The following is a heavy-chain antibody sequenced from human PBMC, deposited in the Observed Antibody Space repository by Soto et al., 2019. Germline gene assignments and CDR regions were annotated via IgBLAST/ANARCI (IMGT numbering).Heavy chain of an antibody. CDR1: GYTFTSYY. Sequence: QVQLVQSGAEVTKPGASVRVSCKASGYTFTSYYIHWVRQAPGQGLEWMAIVNPTGGSTNYAQKCQGRVTVTFDTSTSTVFMDLNSLRYEDTAVYYCARHLAAGDSWGQGTLVTVSS. CDR3: ARHLAAGDS. V-gene: IGHV1-46*03. J-gene: IGHJ4*02. D-gene: IGHD6-25*01. CDR2: VNPTGGST.